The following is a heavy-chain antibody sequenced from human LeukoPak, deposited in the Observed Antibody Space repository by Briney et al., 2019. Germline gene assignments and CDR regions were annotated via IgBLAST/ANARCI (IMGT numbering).Heavy chain of an antibody. Sequence: ASVKVSCKASGYTFTSHDINWVRQAPGQGLEWMGWINPNSGGTNYAQKFQGRVTMTRDTSISTAYMEPSRLRSDDTAVYYCARGGARDIVVVPAAIDAFDIWGQGTMVTVSS. J-gene: IGHJ3*02. CDR3: ARGGARDIVVVPAAIDAFDI. CDR2: INPNSGGT. D-gene: IGHD2-2*02. CDR1: GYTFTSHD. V-gene: IGHV1-2*02.